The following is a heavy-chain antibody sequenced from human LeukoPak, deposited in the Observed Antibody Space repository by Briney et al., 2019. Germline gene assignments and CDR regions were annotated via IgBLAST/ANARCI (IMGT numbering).Heavy chain of an antibody. CDR2: ISAYNGNT. Sequence: ASVKVSCKASGYTFTSYGISWVRQAPGQGLEWMGWISAYNGNTNYAQKLQGRVTMTTDTSTSTAYMELRSLRSDDTAVYYCARIGLGGELAWLYYDFWSGYYLFDYWGQGTLVTVSS. CDR3: ARIGLGGELAWLYYDFWSGYYLFDY. CDR1: GYTFTSYG. J-gene: IGHJ4*02. D-gene: IGHD3-3*01. V-gene: IGHV1-18*01.